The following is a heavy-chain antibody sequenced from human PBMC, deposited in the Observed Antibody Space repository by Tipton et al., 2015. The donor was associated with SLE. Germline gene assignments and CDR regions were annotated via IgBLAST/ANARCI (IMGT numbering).Heavy chain of an antibody. CDR1: GFTFSSYG. Sequence: SLRLSCAASGFTFSSYGMHWVRQAPGKGLEWVSSISSSSSYIYYADSVKGRFTISRDNAKNSLYLQMKSLRAEDTAVYYCARVFYSSSWYLDYWGQGTLVTVSS. V-gene: IGHV3-21*01. CDR2: ISSSSSYI. CDR3: ARVFYSSSWYLDY. J-gene: IGHJ4*02. D-gene: IGHD6-13*01.